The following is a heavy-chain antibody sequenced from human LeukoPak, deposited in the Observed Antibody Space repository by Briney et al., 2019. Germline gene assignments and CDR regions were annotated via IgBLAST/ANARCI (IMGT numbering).Heavy chain of an antibody. CDR1: GYTINSYA. Sequence: GASVKVSCKASGYTINSYAMNWVRQAPGQGLEWMAWINTNTGNPTYARGFTGRFVFSLDTSISTAYLHISGLKAEDTAVYYCARDGLRSCTSSSCYPGEDAFDIWGQGTMVTVSS. V-gene: IGHV7-4-1*02. CDR3: ARDGLRSCTSSSCYPGEDAFDI. D-gene: IGHD2-2*01. CDR2: INTNTGNP. J-gene: IGHJ3*02.